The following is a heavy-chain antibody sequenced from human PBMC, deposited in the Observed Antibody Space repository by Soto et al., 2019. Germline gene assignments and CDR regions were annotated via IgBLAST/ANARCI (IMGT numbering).Heavy chain of an antibody. Sequence: SETLSLTCGLSGPSFIAYYWTWIRQPPGKGLEWIGEINSRGNTNYNPSLKSRLTISLETSKSQFSLRLTSLTAADTAVYYCLLITYSGLDVWGQGTTVTVSS. CDR2: INSRGNT. CDR3: LLITYSGLDV. D-gene: IGHD3-16*01. CDR1: GPSFIAYY. J-gene: IGHJ6*02. V-gene: IGHV4-34*01.